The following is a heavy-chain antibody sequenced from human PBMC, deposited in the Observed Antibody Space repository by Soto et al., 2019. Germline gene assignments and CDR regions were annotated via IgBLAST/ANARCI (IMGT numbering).Heavy chain of an antibody. CDR1: GGSVSSGSYY. CDR3: ARSPIGYCSGGTCSNWFDP. J-gene: IGHJ5*02. CDR2: IYSSGST. V-gene: IGHV4-61*01. D-gene: IGHD2-8*02. Sequence: SETLSLTCTVSGGSVSSGSYYWSWIRQPPGKGLACIGYIYSSGSTYVRPSLKSRVSMSVDPSKNQVSLRLTSVTATDTAVYYCARSPIGYCSGGTCSNWFDPWGQGTLVTVSS.